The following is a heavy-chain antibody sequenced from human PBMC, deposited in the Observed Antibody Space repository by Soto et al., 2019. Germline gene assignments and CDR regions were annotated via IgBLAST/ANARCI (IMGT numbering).Heavy chain of an antibody. CDR1: GFTFSSYW. J-gene: IGHJ4*02. CDR3: ARDLSGGAY. D-gene: IGHD3-16*01. CDR2: INSDGSNT. V-gene: IGHV3-74*03. Sequence: GGSLRLSCAASGFTFSSYWMHWVRRAPGKELVWVSRINSDGSNTKYAGSVRGRFTTSRDNAKNTLFLQMNSLRVEDTAVYYCARDLSGGAYWGQGTLVTVSS.